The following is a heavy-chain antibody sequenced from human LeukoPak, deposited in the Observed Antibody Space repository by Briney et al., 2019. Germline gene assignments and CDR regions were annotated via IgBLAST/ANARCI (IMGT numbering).Heavy chain of an antibody. D-gene: IGHD4-11*01. CDR1: GGSFSGYY. CDR2: IYYSGST. Sequence: SETLSLTCAVYGGSFSGYYWTWIRQHPGKGLEWIGNIYYSGSTYYNPSLKSRVTISVDTSKNQFSLKLSSVTAADTAVYYCARGSPAVTALDYWGQGTLVTVSS. CDR3: ARGSPAVTALDY. V-gene: IGHV4-31*11. J-gene: IGHJ4*02.